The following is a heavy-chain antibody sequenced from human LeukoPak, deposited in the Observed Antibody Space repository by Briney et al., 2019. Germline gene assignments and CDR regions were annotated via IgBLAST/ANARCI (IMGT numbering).Heavy chain of an antibody. CDR1: GFTFSSYN. J-gene: IGHJ4*02. CDR3: ARDRGYCSGGTCYTYCFDY. D-gene: IGHD2-15*01. V-gene: IGHV3-48*02. CDR2: ISTSSGTI. Sequence: GGSLRLSCAASGFTFSSYNMNWVRQAPGKGLEWVSYISTSSGTIYYADSVKGRFTISRDNAKNSLYLQMNSLRDEDTAVYYCARDRGYCSGGTCYTYCFDYWGQGTLVTVSS.